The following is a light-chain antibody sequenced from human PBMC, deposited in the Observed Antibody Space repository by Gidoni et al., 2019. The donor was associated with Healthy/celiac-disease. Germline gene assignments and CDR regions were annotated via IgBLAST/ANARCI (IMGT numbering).Light chain of an antibody. J-gene: IGLJ2*01. V-gene: IGLV1-40*01. CDR3: QSYDSSLRAWV. CDR2: GTS. CDR1: SSNIGAGYD. Sequence: QSVLTQPPSVSRAHGKRVTSSCTGTSSNIGAGYDGHWYQQIPGTAPKLLIYGTSNRPSGVPDRFSGSKSGTSASLAITGLQAEDEADYYCQSYDSSLRAWVFCGGTKLTVL.